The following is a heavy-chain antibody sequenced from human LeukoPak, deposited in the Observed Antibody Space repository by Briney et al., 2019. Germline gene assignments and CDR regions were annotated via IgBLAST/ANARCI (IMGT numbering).Heavy chain of an antibody. CDR3: ARGKYCSGGECYSVRTSYDGFDP. CDR2: IIPMRNLA. D-gene: IGHD2-15*01. CDR1: GADFNTHI. V-gene: IGHV1-69*02. J-gene: IGHJ5*02. Sequence: SVKVSCKASGADFNTHIINWVRQAPGQGLEWMGRIIPMRNLANYAHKFQGRVIITADKSRRTGYMELSSLTSDDTAVYYCARGKYCSGGECYSVRTSYDGFDPWGQGTVVSVSS.